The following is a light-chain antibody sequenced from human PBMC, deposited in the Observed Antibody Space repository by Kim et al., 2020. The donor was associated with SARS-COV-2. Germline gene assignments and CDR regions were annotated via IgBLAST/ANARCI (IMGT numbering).Light chain of an antibody. CDR1: QSLEHSDGNTY. V-gene: IGKV2-24*01. J-gene: IGKJ2*01. CDR2: KIS. Sequence: DIVMTQTAPSSAVTLGQPVSISCTSSQSLEHSDGNTYLSWLQQRPGQPPRLLIYKISNRFSGVPDKFSGSGAGTHFALKISRVEVEDVGIYYCLQSSQFPHTFGQGTKLEI. CDR3: LQSSQFPHT.